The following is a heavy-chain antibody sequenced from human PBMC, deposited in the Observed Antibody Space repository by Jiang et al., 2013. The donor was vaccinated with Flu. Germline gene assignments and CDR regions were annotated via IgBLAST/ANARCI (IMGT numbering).Heavy chain of an antibody. D-gene: IGHD3-16*01. Sequence: GLVKPSETLSLTCTVSGGSINSNSYYWGWIRQPPGKGLEWIGSIYYSGSTSYNPSLKSRVTISVDTSKNQFSLKLSSVTAADTAVYYCAGLRGFWYFDLWGHGTLVTVSS. J-gene: IGHJ2*01. CDR3: AGLRGFWYFDL. V-gene: IGHV4-39*07. CDR1: GGSINSNSYY. CDR2: IYYSGST.